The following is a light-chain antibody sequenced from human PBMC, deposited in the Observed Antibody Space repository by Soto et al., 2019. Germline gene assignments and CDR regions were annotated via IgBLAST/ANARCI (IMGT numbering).Light chain of an antibody. V-gene: IGLV3-21*04. CDR1: NIGSKS. CDR2: YDS. J-gene: IGLJ1*01. CDR3: QLWDSSSDHPYYV. Sequence: SYELTQPPSVSVAPGKTARITCGGNNIGSKSVHGYQQKPGQAPVLVIYYDSDRPSGIPERVSCSNSGNTATLTISRGEAGDEADYYCQLWDSSSDHPYYVFGTGTKVTVL.